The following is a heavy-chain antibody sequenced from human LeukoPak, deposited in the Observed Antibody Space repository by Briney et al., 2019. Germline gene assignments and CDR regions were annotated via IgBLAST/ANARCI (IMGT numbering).Heavy chain of an antibody. CDR3: ARDLVITGFDY. Sequence: ASVNVSCTASGYTFTSYDINWVRQATGRGLEWMGWMNPNSGNTGYAQKLQGRVTMTRNTSISTAYMELSSLRSEDTAVYYCARDLVITGFDYWGQGTLVTVSS. V-gene: IGHV1-8*01. CDR2: MNPNSGNT. D-gene: IGHD3-22*01. CDR1: GYTFTSYD. J-gene: IGHJ4*02.